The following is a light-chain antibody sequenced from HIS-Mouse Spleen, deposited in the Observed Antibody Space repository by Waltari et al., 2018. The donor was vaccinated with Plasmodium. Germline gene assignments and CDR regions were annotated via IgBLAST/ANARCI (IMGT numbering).Light chain of an antibody. V-gene: IGKV3-15*01. CDR1: QSVHRN. CDR2: GAS. J-gene: IGKJ3*01. Sequence: EIVMTQSPATLSVSPGERATLSCRALQSVHRNLAWYQQKPGQAPRRLIYGASTRATGIPARFSGSGSGTEFTLTISSLQSEDVAVYYCKQYNNWSFTFGPGTKVDIK. CDR3: KQYNNWSFT.